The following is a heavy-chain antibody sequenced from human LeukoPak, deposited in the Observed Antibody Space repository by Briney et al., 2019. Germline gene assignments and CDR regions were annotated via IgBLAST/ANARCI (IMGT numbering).Heavy chain of an antibody. CDR1: GGTFSSYA. CDR3: ARTLVDIVVVPADRGAFDI. J-gene: IGHJ3*02. Sequence: AASVTVSCKASGGTFSSYAISWVRQAPGQGLEWMGGIIPIFGTANYAQKFQGRVTITTDKSTSTAYMELSSLRSEDTAVYYCARTLVDIVVVPADRGAFDIWGQGTMVTVSS. V-gene: IGHV1-69*05. D-gene: IGHD2-2*03. CDR2: IIPIFGTA.